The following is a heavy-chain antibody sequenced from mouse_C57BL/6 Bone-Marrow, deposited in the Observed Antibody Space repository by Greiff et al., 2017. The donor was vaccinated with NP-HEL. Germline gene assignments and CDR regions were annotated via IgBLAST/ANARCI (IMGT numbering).Heavy chain of an antibody. J-gene: IGHJ2*01. CDR1: GFTFSSYA. V-gene: IGHV5-4*01. Sequence: EVKLVESGGGLVKPGGSLKLSCAASGFTFSSYAMSCVRQTPEKRLEWVATISDGGSYTYYPDNVKGRFTISRDNAKNNLYLQMSHLKSEDTAMYYCARDLLPDYWGQGTTLTVSS. CDR2: ISDGGSYT. CDR3: ARDLLPDY.